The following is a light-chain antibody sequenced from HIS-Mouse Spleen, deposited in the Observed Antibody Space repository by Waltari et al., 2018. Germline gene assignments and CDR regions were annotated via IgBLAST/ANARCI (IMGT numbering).Light chain of an antibody. CDR3: QQYYSYPPWT. CDR1: QGISSY. Sequence: AIRMNQSPSPLPASPGDRGTIPCRASQGISSYLAWYQQKPGKAPKLLIYAASTLQSGVPSRFSGSGSGTDFTLTISCLQSEDFATYYCQQYYSYPPWTFGQGTKVEIK. J-gene: IGKJ1*01. V-gene: IGKV1-8*01. CDR2: AAS.